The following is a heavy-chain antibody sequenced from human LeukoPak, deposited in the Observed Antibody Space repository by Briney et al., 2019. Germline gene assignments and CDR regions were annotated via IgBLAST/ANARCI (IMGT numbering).Heavy chain of an antibody. D-gene: IGHD2-2*01. J-gene: IGHJ4*02. Sequence: GGSLRLSCAASGFTFSIYGMSWVRQAPGKGLERVSAISGSGGSTHYADSVKGRFTISRDNSKNTLYLQMNSLSAEDTAVYYCAKVPPMPTHAVYYFDYWGQGTLVTVSS. CDR3: AKVPPMPTHAVYYFDY. CDR2: ISGSGGST. CDR1: GFTFSIYG. V-gene: IGHV3-23*01.